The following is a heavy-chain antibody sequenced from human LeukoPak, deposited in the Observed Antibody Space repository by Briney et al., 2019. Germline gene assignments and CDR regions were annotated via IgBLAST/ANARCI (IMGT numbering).Heavy chain of an antibody. Sequence: PSETLSLTCTVSGGSISSTNYYWGWIRQPPGKGLEWIGNIYYSGSTYYNPSLKSRVTISVDTSKNQFSLKLSSVTAADTAVYYCARHTRHYYDSSGYYYYFDYWGQGTLVTVSS. J-gene: IGHJ4*02. CDR1: GGSISSTNYY. CDR3: ARHTRHYYDSSGYYYYFDY. CDR2: IYYSGST. V-gene: IGHV4-39*01. D-gene: IGHD3-22*01.